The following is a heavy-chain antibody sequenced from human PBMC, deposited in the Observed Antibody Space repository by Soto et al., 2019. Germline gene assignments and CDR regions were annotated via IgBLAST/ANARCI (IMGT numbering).Heavy chain of an antibody. CDR2: IKQDGSDK. Sequence: WESXSLSCAASGVTFSSYCISGVRQDTGKGLEWVANIKQDGSDKYYVDSVKGRFTISRDNAKNSLYLQMNSLRAEDTAVYYCARANKAMAAWAKGT. D-gene: IGHD5-18*01. CDR3: ARANKAMAA. J-gene: IGHJ6*03. V-gene: IGHV3-7*01. CDR1: GVTFSSYC.